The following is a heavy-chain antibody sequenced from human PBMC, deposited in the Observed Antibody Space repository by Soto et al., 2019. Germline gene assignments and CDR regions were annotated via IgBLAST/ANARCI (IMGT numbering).Heavy chain of an antibody. Sequence: EVQQLESGGGLVQPGGSLRLSCAASGFTFSSYAMNWVRQAPGKGLEWVSVISGSGGSTYYADAVKGRFTISRDNSKNTLYLQMNSLSAVDTAVYYCAKRTVGWYFDLWGRGTLVTVSS. CDR2: ISGSGGST. CDR1: GFTFSSYA. V-gene: IGHV3-23*01. CDR3: AKRTVGWYFDL. D-gene: IGHD4-17*01. J-gene: IGHJ2*01.